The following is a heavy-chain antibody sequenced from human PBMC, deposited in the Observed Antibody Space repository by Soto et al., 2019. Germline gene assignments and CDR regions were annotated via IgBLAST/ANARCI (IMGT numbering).Heavy chain of an antibody. D-gene: IGHD3-10*01. V-gene: IGHV5-10-1*01. CDR2: IDPSDSYT. CDR3: ARHAGFESGYGSAPGWFDP. CDR1: GYSFTSYW. Sequence: PGESLKISCKGSGYSFTSYWISWVRQMPGKGLEWMGRIDPSDSYTNYSPSFQGHVTISADKSISTAYLQWSSLKASDTAMYYCARHAGFESGYGSAPGWFDPWGQGTLVTVSS. J-gene: IGHJ5*02.